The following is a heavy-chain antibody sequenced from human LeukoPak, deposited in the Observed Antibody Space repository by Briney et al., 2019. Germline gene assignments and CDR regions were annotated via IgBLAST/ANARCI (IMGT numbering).Heavy chain of an antibody. Sequence: GGSLRLSCAASGFTFGSHALNWVRQAPGKGLEWLAGITPDGRNEYYAESVKGRFTISRDNSKNTVYVEVNRLRGDDTAVYYCASHVYRLHYQDRYIVVWGNGTTVTVSA. J-gene: IGHJ6*04. CDR1: GFTFGSHA. CDR2: ITPDGRNE. CDR3: ASHVYRLHYQDRYIVV. V-gene: IGHV3-30*01. D-gene: IGHD1-1*01.